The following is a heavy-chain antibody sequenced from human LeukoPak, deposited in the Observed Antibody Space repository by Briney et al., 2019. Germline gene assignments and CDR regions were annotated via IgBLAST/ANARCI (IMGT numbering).Heavy chain of an antibody. CDR3: AREEDYGGNSGAFDI. V-gene: IGHV1-69*04. CDR2: IIPIFGIA. CDR1: GGTFSSYA. Sequence: GASVTVSCEAPGGTFSSYAISWVRQAAGQGLEWMGRIIPIFGIANYAQKFQGRVTITADKSTSTAYMELSSLRSEDTAVYLCAREEDYGGNSGAFDIWGQGTMVTVSS. D-gene: IGHD4-23*01. J-gene: IGHJ3*02.